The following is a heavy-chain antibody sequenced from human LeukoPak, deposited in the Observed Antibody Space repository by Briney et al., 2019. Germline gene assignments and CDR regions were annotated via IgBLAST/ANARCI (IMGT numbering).Heavy chain of an antibody. J-gene: IGHJ4*02. D-gene: IGHD3-22*01. CDR3: ARVRDYYDSSGEDY. CDR1: GGTFSSYA. CDR2: IIPIFGTA. V-gene: IGHV1-69*13. Sequence: SVRVSCKASGGTFSSYAISWVRQAPGQGLEWMGGIIPIFGTANYAQKFQGRVTITADESTSTAYMELSSLRSEDTAVYYCARVRDYYDSSGEDYWGQGTLVTVSS.